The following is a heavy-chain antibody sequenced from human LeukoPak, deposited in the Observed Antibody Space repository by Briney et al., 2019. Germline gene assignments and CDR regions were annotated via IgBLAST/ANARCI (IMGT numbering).Heavy chain of an antibody. V-gene: IGHV3-74*03. Sequence: GDSLRLSCAASGFKFSNYWMHWVRQVPGKGLVWVSRINRDGGITTYADSVKGRFTISRDNAKNMLYLQLDSLRAEDTAVYYCISDSEGRSVDDYWGQGTLVTVSS. CDR1: GFKFSNYW. CDR2: INRDGGIT. D-gene: IGHD1-26*01. J-gene: IGHJ4*02. CDR3: ISDSEGRSVDDY.